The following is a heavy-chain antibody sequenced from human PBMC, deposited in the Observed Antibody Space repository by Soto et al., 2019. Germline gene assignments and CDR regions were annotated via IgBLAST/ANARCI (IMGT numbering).Heavy chain of an antibody. CDR2: IYYSGST. CDR1: GGSISSGDYY. Sequence: SETLSLTCTVSGGSISSGDYYWSWIRQPPGKGLEWIGYIYYSGSTYYNPSLKSRVTISVDTSKNQFSLKLSSVTAADTAVYYCATASTIFGVAIPSFDYWGQGTLVTVSS. J-gene: IGHJ4*02. V-gene: IGHV4-30-4*01. CDR3: ATASTIFGVAIPSFDY. D-gene: IGHD3-3*01.